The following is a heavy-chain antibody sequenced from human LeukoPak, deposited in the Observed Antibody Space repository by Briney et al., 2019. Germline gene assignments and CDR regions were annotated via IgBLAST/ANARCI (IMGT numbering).Heavy chain of an antibody. V-gene: IGHV4-34*01. J-gene: IGHJ5*02. CDR1: GWSFNDYY. CDR3: ARGQVPAARGYNWFGP. Sequence: SETLSLTCAVYGWSFNDYYWNWIRQPPGKGLEWIGEINARGDTNYNPSLKSRVTISVDTSKKQFSLRLTSMIAADTALYYCARGQVPAARGYNWFGPWGQGTLVTVSS. D-gene: IGHD2-2*01. CDR2: INARGDT.